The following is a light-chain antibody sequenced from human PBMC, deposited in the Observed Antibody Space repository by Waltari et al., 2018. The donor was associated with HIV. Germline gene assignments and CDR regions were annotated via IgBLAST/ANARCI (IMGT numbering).Light chain of an antibody. CDR3: GTWDSSLSAGGV. Sequence: PPSVSAAPGQKVTISCSGSSSNIGNNYVSWYQQLPGTAPKLLIYDNNKRPSGIPDRFSGSKSGTSATLGITGLQTGDEADYYCGTWDSSLSAGGVFGGGTKLTVL. V-gene: IGLV1-51*01. CDR1: SSNIGNNY. J-gene: IGLJ2*01. CDR2: DNN.